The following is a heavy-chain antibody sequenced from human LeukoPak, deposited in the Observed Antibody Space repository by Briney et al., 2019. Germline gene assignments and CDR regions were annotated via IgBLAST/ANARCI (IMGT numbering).Heavy chain of an antibody. V-gene: IGHV1-18*01. D-gene: IGHD6-13*01. CDR2: ISAYNGNT. J-gene: IGHJ4*02. Sequence: ASVKVSCKASGYTFTSYGISWVRQAPGQGLEWMGWISAYNGNTNYAQKLRGRVTMTTDTSTSTAYMELRSLRSDDTAVYYCARVPSSSWYYYYFDYWGQGTLVTVSS. CDR3: ARVPSSSWYYYYFDY. CDR1: GYTFTSYG.